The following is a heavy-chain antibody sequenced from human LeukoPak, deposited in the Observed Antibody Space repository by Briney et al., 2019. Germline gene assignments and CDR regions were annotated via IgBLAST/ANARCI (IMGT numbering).Heavy chain of an antibody. V-gene: IGHV4-59*08. J-gene: IGHJ4*02. CDR2: IHYSGST. CDR3: ARSQAVAPFDY. D-gene: IGHD6-19*01. Sequence: SETLSLTCTVSGDSITNYYWSWIRQPPGKGLEWIGYIHYSGSTNYNPSLKSRVTISVDTSKNQFSLKLSSVTAADTAVYYCARSQAVAPFDYWGQGTLVTVSS. CDR1: GDSITNYY.